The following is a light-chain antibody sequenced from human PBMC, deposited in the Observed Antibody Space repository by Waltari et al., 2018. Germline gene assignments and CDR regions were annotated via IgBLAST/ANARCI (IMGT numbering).Light chain of an antibody. V-gene: IGLV4-69*01. Sequence: QLVLTQSPSASASLGASVKITCTLSSGHSSNVVAWHQQPPEKGPRYLMKVNSDGSHSKGDGIPVRFSGSSSGAERYRTISSLQSDDEADYYCQTWGTGIWVFGGGTRLTVL. CDR1: SGHSSNV. CDR2: VNSDGSH. J-gene: IGLJ3*02. CDR3: QTWGTGIWV.